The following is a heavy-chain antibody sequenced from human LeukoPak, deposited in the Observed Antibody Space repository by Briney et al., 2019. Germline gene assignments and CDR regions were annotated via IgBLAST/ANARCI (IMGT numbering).Heavy chain of an antibody. D-gene: IGHD2-15*01. CDR1: GYSFTSYW. Sequence: GESLKISCKGSGYSFTSYWIGWVRQLSGKGLEWMGIIYPGDSDTRYSPSDQGQVTISVDKSISTAYLQWSSLKASDTAMYYCARPYCNGGSCYLYYFDYWGQGTLVTVSS. J-gene: IGHJ4*02. CDR3: ARPYCNGGSCYLYYFDY. V-gene: IGHV5-51*01. CDR2: IYPGDSDT.